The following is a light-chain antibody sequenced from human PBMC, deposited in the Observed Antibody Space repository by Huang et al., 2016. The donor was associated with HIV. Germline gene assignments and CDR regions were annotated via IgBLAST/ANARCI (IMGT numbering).Light chain of an antibody. CDR1: QSVSSNY. V-gene: IGKV3-20*01. Sequence: EIVLTQSPGTLSLSPGERVTLSCRASQSVSSNYLAWYQQKPGQAPRLLISGASNRATGIPDTFRGSGSGTDFTLTISRLEPEDFAVYYCQQYGGSPPTFGPGTKVDIK. CDR2: GAS. J-gene: IGKJ3*01. CDR3: QQYGGSPPT.